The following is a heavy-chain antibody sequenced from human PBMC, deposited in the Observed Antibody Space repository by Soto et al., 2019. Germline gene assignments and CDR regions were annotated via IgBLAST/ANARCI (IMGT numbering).Heavy chain of an antibody. D-gene: IGHD2-15*01. CDR1: GYTFTSYG. V-gene: IGHV1-18*04. CDR3: ATHMSGCNGGSCQRSARVDY. J-gene: IGHJ4*01. CDR2: ISAYNGNT. Sequence: ASVKVSCKASGYTFTSYGISWVRQAPGQGLEWMGWISAYNGNTNYAQKLQGRVTMTTDTSTSTAYMELRSLRSDDTAVYYCATHMSGCNGGSCQRSARVDYWGHGTLVIVSS.